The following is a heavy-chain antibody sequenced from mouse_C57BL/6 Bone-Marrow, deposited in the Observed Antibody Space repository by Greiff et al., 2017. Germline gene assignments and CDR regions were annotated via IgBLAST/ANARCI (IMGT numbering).Heavy chain of an antibody. CDR2: IHPNSGST. CDR1: GYTFTSYW. D-gene: IGHD1-1*01. CDR3: AREDYGSHY. J-gene: IGHJ2*01. V-gene: IGHV1-64*01. Sequence: QVQLQQPGAELVKPGASVKLSCKASGYTFTSYWMHWVKQRPGQGLEWIGMIHPNSGSTNYNEKFKSKATLTVDKSSSPAYLQLSSLTSEDSAVYYCAREDYGSHYWGQGTTLTVSS.